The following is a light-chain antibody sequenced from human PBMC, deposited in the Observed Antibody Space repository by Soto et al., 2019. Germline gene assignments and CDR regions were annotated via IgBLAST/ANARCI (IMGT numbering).Light chain of an antibody. CDR2: AAS. CDR3: QQYNHWPLT. CDR1: QSVRSSH. V-gene: IGKV3-15*01. Sequence: EIVLTQSPGTLSLSPWERATLSCRASQSVRSSHLAWYQQKPGQAPRLLIYAASTRATGVPGRFSGSGSGTEFTLTISSLQSEDFAVYYCQQYNHWPLTFGGGTKVDIK. J-gene: IGKJ4*01.